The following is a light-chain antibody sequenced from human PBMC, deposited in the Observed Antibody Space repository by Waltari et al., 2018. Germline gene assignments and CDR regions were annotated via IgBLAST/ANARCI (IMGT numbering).Light chain of an antibody. CDR1: QSLSNW. Sequence: DIQMTQSPSTLPASVGDRVTITCRASQSLSNWLAWYQQKPGKAPKVLIYKASTLESGVPSRFSGSGSGTEFTLTISSLQPDDFATYYCQQYRNLWTFGQGTKVEIK. V-gene: IGKV1-5*03. CDR2: KAS. CDR3: QQYRNLWT. J-gene: IGKJ1*01.